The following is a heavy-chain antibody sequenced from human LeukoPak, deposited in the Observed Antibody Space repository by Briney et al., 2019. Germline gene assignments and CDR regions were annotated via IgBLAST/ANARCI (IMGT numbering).Heavy chain of an antibody. CDR2: FDPEDGET. J-gene: IGHJ5*02. Sequence: ASVKVSCKVSGYTLTELSMHWVRQAPGIGLEWMGGFDPEDGETIYAQKFQGRVTMTEDTSTDTAYMELSSLRSEDTAVYYCATMVRGVSNWFDPWGQGTLVTVSS. V-gene: IGHV1-24*01. CDR3: ATMVRGVSNWFDP. CDR1: GYTLTELS. D-gene: IGHD3-10*01.